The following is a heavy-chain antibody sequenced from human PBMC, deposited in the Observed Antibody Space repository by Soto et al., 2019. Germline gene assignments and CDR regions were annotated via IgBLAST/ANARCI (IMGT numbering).Heavy chain of an antibody. D-gene: IGHD2-8*02. Sequence: QVQLQESGPRLVKPSQTLSLTCSVSGGSISSGSYYWSWIRQHPGSGLEWIGYIDNSGNPYYNPSLQSRVTISADTSKNQFSLKVNSVNAADTAVYYCARALVDGLRVDAGYFEYWGQGALVTVSS. CDR1: GGSISSGSYY. CDR2: IDNSGNP. CDR3: ARALVDGLRVDAGYFEY. V-gene: IGHV4-31*03. J-gene: IGHJ4*02.